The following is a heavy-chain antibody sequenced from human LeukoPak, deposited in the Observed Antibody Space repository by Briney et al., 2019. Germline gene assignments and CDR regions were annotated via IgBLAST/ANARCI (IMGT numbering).Heavy chain of an antibody. V-gene: IGHV3-23*01. CDR1: GFTVSSKY. CDR3: AKEIMVEKATTYYYYYGMDV. J-gene: IGHJ6*02. CDR2: ISGSGGST. D-gene: IGHD5-24*01. Sequence: GGSLRLSCAASGFTVSSKYMSWLRQAPGKGLEWVSAISGSGGSTYYADSVKGRFTISRDNSKNTLYLQMNSLRAEDTAVYYCAKEIMVEKATTYYYYYGMDVWGQGTTVTVSS.